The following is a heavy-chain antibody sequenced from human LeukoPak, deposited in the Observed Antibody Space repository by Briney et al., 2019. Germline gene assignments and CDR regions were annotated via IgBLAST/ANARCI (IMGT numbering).Heavy chain of an antibody. CDR2: INSDGSST. CDR1: GFTFSSYW. CDR3: ARDLGGSYLLDY. Sequence: PGGXXXXSCAXSGFTFSSYWXHWVRHAPGKGLXWVSRINSDGSSTSYADSVKGRFTISRDNAKNTLYLQMNSLRAEDTAVYYCARDLGGSYLLDYWGQGTLVTVSS. V-gene: IGHV3-74*01. J-gene: IGHJ4*02. D-gene: IGHD1-26*01.